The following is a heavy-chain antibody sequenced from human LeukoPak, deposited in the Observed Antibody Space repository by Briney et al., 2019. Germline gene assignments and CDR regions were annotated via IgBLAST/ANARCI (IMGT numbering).Heavy chain of an antibody. D-gene: IGHD6-6*01. CDR1: GYTFTGYY. Sequence: ASVKVSCKASGYTFTGYYMHWVRQAPGQGLEWMGWINPNSGGTNYAQKFQGRVTITADKSTSTAYMELSSLRSEDTAVYYCARDTRAARSYYYYYYMDVWGKGTTVTVSS. J-gene: IGHJ6*03. CDR3: ARDTRAARSYYYYYYMDV. V-gene: IGHV1-2*02. CDR2: INPNSGGT.